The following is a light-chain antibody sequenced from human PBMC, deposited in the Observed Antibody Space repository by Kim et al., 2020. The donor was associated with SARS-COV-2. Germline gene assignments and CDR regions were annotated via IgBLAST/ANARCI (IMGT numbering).Light chain of an antibody. CDR3: QTWGSGIRV. Sequence: ASVKLTCTLSSGHSSYASAWHQQQPEKGPRYLMKVNSDGSHSKGDGIPDRFSGSSSGAERYLTISSLQSEDEADYYCQTWGSGIRVFGGGTKVTVL. J-gene: IGLJ3*02. CDR2: VNSDGSH. CDR1: SGHSSYA. V-gene: IGLV4-69*01.